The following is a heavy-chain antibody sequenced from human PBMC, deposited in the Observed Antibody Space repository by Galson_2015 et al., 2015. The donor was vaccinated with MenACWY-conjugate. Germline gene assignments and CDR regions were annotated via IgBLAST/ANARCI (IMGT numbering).Heavy chain of an antibody. CDR3: ATYCSSPSCYANGAY. J-gene: IGHJ4*02. D-gene: IGHD2-2*01. CDR1: GFTFSRYW. CDR2: INSEGSAA. Sequence: SLRLSCAASGFTFSRYWMHWVRQSPGKGLVWVSRINSEGSAADYADSVKGRFTISRGNAKNTLYLQMNSLRAEDTAFYYCATYCSSPSCYANGAYWGQGTLVTVSS. V-gene: IGHV3-74*01.